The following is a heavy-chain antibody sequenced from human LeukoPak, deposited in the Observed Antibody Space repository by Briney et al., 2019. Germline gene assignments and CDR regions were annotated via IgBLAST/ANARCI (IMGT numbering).Heavy chain of an antibody. D-gene: IGHD3-10*01. CDR2: FDPEDGET. J-gene: IGHJ6*03. CDR1: GYTLTELS. V-gene: IGHV1-24*01. CDR3: ATALTMVRGVGNYYYYMDV. Sequence: ASVKVSCKVSGYTLTELSMHWVRQAPGKGLEWMGGFDPEDGETIYAQKFQGRVTMTEDTSTDTAYMELSSLRSKDTAVYYCATALTMVRGVGNYYYYMDVWGKGTTVTVSS.